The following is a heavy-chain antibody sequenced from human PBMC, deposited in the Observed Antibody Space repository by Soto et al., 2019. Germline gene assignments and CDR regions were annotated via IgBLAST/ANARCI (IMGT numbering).Heavy chain of an antibody. V-gene: IGHV5-51*01. CDR2: IFPRDFDT. J-gene: IGHJ4*02. CDR3: ARGYNSGWSFHPYYLDF. Sequence: GESLKISCQGSGYTFSSYWIAWVRQMPGKVLESSVIIFPRDFDTRYTPSVRVHVTISVDESIHTAYLQWSSLSASDTDIYYCARGYNSGWSFHPYYLDFWGPGXLVTVSS. D-gene: IGHD6-19*01. CDR1: GYTFSSYW.